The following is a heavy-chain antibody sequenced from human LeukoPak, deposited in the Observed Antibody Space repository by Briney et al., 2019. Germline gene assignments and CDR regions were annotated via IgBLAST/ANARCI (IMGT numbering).Heavy chain of an antibody. CDR3: ARRFFDQDFFDY. CDR2: IHASGST. V-gene: IGHV4-4*09. Sequence: SETLSLTCSVSVGSISGYYWSWIRLPPGKGLEWIGYIHASGSTHYNSSLKSRVTILLDTSKNQFSLEVISLTAADTAVYYCARRFFDQDFFDYWGQGTLVTVSS. D-gene: IGHD3-9*01. J-gene: IGHJ4*02. CDR1: VGSISGYY.